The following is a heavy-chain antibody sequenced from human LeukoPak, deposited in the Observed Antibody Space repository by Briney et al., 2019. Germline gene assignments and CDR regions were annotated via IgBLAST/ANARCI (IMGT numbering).Heavy chain of an antibody. CDR1: GYTFTSYG. CDR3: ASGRVVVPAAMEGDYYYYGMDV. CDR2: ISAYNGNT. J-gene: IGHJ6*02. Sequence: GASVTVSCKASGYTFTSYGISWVRQAPGQGLEWMGWISAYNGNTNYAQKLQGRVTMTTDTSTSTAYMELRSLRSDDTAVYYCASGRVVVPAAMEGDYYYYGMDVWGQGTTVTVSS. V-gene: IGHV1-18*01. D-gene: IGHD2-2*01.